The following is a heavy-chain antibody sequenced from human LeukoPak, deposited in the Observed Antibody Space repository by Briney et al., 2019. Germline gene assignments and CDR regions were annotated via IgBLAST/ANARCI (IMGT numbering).Heavy chain of an antibody. J-gene: IGHJ4*02. CDR3: AKDESYAYYFDY. CDR1: GFTFSSYA. Sequence: GGSLRLSCAASGFTFSSYAMSWVRQAPGKGLEWVSAISGSGGSTYYADSVRGRFTISRDNSKNTLYLQMNSLRAEDTAVYYCAKDESYAYYFDYWGQGTLVTVSS. V-gene: IGHV3-23*01. CDR2: ISGSGGST. D-gene: IGHD2-2*01.